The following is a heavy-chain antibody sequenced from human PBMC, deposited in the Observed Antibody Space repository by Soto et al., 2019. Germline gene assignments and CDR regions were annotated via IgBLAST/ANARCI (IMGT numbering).Heavy chain of an antibody. CDR3: AGRLTPSVTAMGY. D-gene: IGHD2-21*02. CDR1: GFTFSDYA. J-gene: IGHJ4*02. V-gene: IGHV3-30-3*01. Sequence: QVQLVESGGGVVQPGRSLRLSCSASGFTFSDYAINWVRQAPGKGLEWVASISGDGINKYIADSVKGRFIISRDNSKNTVLLQMSSLGPEDTAVYYCAGRLTPSVTAMGYWGQGTLVTVSS. CDR2: ISGDGINK.